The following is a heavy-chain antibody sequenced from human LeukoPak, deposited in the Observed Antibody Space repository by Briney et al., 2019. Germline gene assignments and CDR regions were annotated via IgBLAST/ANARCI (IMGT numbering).Heavy chain of an antibody. V-gene: IGHV3-74*01. J-gene: IGHJ6*03. CDR2: INTDGSTT. D-gene: IGHD3-22*01. CDR1: GFTFSSYW. Sequence: GGSLRLSCAVSGFTFSSYWMHWVRQAPGKGLVWVSRINTDGSTTNYADSVKGRFTISRDNAKNSLYLQMNSLRAEDTAVYYCARDESGLYYDSSAAPYMDVWGKGTTVTVSS. CDR3: ARDESGLYYDSSAAPYMDV.